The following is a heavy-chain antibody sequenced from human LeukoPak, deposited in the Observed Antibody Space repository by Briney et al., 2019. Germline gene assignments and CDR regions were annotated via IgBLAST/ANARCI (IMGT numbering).Heavy chain of an antibody. Sequence: SETLSLTCTVSGGSISSSSYYWGWLRQPPGTGLEWLGSIYYSGSTYYNPSLKSRVTISVDTSKNQFSLKLSSVTAADTAVYYCASGTTGNAFDIGGQGTMVTVSS. D-gene: IGHD4-17*01. J-gene: IGHJ3*02. V-gene: IGHV4-39*01. CDR3: ASGTTGNAFDI. CDR1: GGSISSSSYY. CDR2: IYYSGST.